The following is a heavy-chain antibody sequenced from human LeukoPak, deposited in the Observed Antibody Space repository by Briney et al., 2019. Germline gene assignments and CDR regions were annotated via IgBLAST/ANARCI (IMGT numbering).Heavy chain of an antibody. V-gene: IGHV2-5*01. CDR2: IYWNDDK. Sequence: SGPTLVNPTQTLTLTCTFSGFSLSTSGVGVGWIRQPPGRALEWLALIYWNDDKRYSPSLKSRLTITQDTSKNQVVLTMTNMDPVDTATYYCPHLLREAYYYDSSGLYYFDNGGQGTLGPVS. CDR3: PHLLREAYYYDSSGLYYFDN. J-gene: IGHJ4*02. D-gene: IGHD3-22*01. CDR1: GFSLSTSGVG.